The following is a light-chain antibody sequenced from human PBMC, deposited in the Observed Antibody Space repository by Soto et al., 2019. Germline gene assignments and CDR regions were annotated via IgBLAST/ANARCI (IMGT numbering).Light chain of an antibody. CDR1: SSDVGGHNF. V-gene: IGLV2-14*01. CDR3: CSYTSSSTLV. Sequence: QSALTQPASVSGSPGQSITISCTGTSSDVGGHNFVSWYRQHPGKAPKLMIYEVGNRPSGVSDRFSGSKSGNTASLTISGLQAEDEADYYCCSYTSSSTLVFGTGTKLTVL. CDR2: EVG. J-gene: IGLJ1*01.